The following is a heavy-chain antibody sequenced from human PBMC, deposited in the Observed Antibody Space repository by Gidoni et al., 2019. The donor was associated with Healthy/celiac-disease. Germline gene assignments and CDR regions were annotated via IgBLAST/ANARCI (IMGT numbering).Heavy chain of an antibody. J-gene: IGHJ4*02. CDR3: ARTWQWRYSSSWYSRYHFDY. D-gene: IGHD6-13*01. CDR2: IFSNDEK. CDR1: GFSLSNARMG. Sequence: QVTLKESGPVLVKPTETLTLTCTVSGFSLSNARMGVSWIRQPPGKALEWLAHIFSNDEKSYSTSLKSRLTISKDTSKSQVVLTMTNMDPVDTATYYCARTWQWRYSSSWYSRYHFDYWGQGTLVTVSS. V-gene: IGHV2-26*01.